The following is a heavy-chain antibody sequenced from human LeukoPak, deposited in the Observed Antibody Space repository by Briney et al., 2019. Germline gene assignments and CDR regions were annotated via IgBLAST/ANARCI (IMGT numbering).Heavy chain of an antibody. D-gene: IGHD3-10*01. Sequence: PSETLSLTCTVSGGSISSSSYYWGWIRQPPGTGLEWIGSIYYSGSTYYNPSLKSRVTISVDTSKNQFSLKLSSVTAADTAVYYCARLRRRGVIIFSWFDPWGQGTLVTVSS. J-gene: IGHJ5*02. CDR1: GGSISSSSYY. V-gene: IGHV4-39*01. CDR2: IYYSGST. CDR3: ARLRRRGVIIFSWFDP.